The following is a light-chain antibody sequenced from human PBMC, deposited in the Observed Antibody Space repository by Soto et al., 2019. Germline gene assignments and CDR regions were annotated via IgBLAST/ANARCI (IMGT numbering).Light chain of an antibody. CDR3: QKYDSAPLT. CDR2: AAS. CDR1: QGISNY. Sequence: DIQMTQSPSSVSASVGDRVAITCRASQGISNYVAWYQQKPGKVPKLLIYAASTLQSGIPSRFSGSGSGTDFTLTISSLQPEDVATYYCQKYDSAPLTFGQGTRLEIK. J-gene: IGKJ5*01. V-gene: IGKV1-27*01.